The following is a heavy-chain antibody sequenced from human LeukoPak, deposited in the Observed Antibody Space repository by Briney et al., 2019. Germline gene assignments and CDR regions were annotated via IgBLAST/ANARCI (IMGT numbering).Heavy chain of an antibody. D-gene: IGHD5-18*01. J-gene: IGHJ4*02. Sequence: EASVKVSCKASGYTFTSYGISWVRQAPGQGLEWMGWISAYNGNTNYAQKLQGRVTMTTDTSTSTAYMELRSLRSDDTAVYYCARAGTRGYSYGYGLGYWGQGTLVTVSS. V-gene: IGHV1-18*01. CDR3: ARAGTRGYSYGYGLGY. CDR1: GYTFTSYG. CDR2: ISAYNGNT.